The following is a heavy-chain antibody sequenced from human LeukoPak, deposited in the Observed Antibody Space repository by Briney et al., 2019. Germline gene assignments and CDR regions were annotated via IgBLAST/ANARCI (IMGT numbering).Heavy chain of an antibody. CDR2: SYGTGGNT. D-gene: IGHD3-10*01. V-gene: IGHV3-20*04. CDR1: GFTFDDYG. CDR3: AIVGGGAFDI. Sequence: PGGSLRLSCAASGFTFDDYGMSWVRQAPGKGLEWVSGSYGTGGNTGYADSVKGRFTISRDNAKNSLYQLISIRSAEDTALYYCAIVGGGAFDIWGQGTMVTVSS. J-gene: IGHJ3*02.